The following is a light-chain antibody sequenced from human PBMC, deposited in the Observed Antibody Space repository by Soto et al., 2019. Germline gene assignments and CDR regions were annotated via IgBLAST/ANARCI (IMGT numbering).Light chain of an antibody. J-gene: IGKJ4*01. CDR1: QSVGTY. CDR2: GAS. CDR3: QQYDSSVIT. Sequence: EIVLTQSPGTLSLSPGERATLSCRASQSVGTYLAWYQQKPGQAPRLLIYGASSRATGIPDRFSGSGSGTDFTLTISRLEPEDFAVYYCQQYDSSVITFGGGTKVDIK. V-gene: IGKV3-20*01.